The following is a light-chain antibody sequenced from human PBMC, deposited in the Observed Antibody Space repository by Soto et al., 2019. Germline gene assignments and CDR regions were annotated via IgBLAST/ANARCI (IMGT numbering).Light chain of an antibody. CDR3: ACNDSSLHSDV. CDR2: NNH. CDR1: SSNIGGGFD. V-gene: IGLV1-40*01. Sequence: QSVLTQPPSVSGAPGQRVTISCTGGSSNIGGGFDEHWYQQLAGTAPQLIIYNNHRRPSGLPDRFSASKSGTSSSLAITRLQAEEEDDYYSACNDSSLHSDVFGTGTKLTVL. J-gene: IGLJ1*01.